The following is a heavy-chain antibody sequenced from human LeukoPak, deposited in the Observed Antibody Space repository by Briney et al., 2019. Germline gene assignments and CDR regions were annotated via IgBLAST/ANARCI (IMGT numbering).Heavy chain of an antibody. Sequence: ASVKISCKVSGYTFTDYYMHWVQQAPGKGLEWMGLVDPEDGETIYAEKFQGRVTITADESTSTAYMELSSLRSEDTAVYYCARDRGSYYDFWDWGQGTLVTVSS. CDR3: ARDRGSYYDFWD. CDR2: VDPEDGET. V-gene: IGHV1-69-2*01. CDR1: GYTFTDYY. D-gene: IGHD3-3*01. J-gene: IGHJ4*02.